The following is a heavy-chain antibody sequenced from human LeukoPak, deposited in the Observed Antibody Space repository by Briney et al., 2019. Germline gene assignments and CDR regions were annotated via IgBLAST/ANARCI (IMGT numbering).Heavy chain of an antibody. Sequence: SETLSLTCTVSGGSISSDYWSWIRQPPGKGVEWIGYIQYSGSTNYNPSLKSRVTISVDTSKNQFSLKLSSVTAADTAVYYCARDRDLGLFDYWGQGTLVTVSS. J-gene: IGHJ4*02. V-gene: IGHV4-59*01. CDR3: ARDRDLGLFDY. CDR2: IQYSGST. CDR1: GGSISSDY. D-gene: IGHD1-26*01.